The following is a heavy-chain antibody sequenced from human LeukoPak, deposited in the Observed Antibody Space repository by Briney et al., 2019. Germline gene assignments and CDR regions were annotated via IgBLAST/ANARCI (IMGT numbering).Heavy chain of an antibody. CDR3: ARGRSGRDWLDP. V-gene: IGHV4-59*01. J-gene: IGHJ5*02. CDR1: VGSLGSYY. D-gene: IGHD3-10*01. CDR2: IHDIGST. Sequence: SETLSLTCAVSVGSLGSYYWSWIRQPPGKGLEWIGYIHDIGSTQYNPSLKSRVTMSVDTSRNHLSLRLTSVTASDTAGYYCARGRSGRDWLDPWGEGTMVTVSS.